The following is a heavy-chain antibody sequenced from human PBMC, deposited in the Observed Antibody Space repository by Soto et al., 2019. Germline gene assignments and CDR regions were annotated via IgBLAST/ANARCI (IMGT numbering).Heavy chain of an antibody. J-gene: IGHJ4*02. D-gene: IGHD3-22*01. CDR2: IYYSGST. CDR1: GRSISSGDYY. CDR3: ARGSYYDSSGGGFDY. V-gene: IGHV4-30-4*01. Sequence: SETLSLTCTVSGRSISSGDYYWSWIRQPPGKGLEWIGYIYYSGSTYYNPSLKSRVTISVDTSKNQFSLKLSSVTAADTAVYYCARGSYYDSSGGGFDYWGQGTLVTVSS.